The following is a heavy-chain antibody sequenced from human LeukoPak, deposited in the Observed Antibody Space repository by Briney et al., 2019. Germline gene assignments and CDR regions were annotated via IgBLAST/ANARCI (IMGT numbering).Heavy chain of an antibody. D-gene: IGHD2-2*01. V-gene: IGHV7-4-1*02. J-gene: IGHJ3*02. Sequence: ASVKVSCKASGYTFTKFAMNWLRQAPGKGLEWMGWINTNTENPTYAQGFTGRLVFSLDTSISTAYLQISRLEAEDTAVYYCARTRYCDSTSCLGGRGAFDMWGQGTMVTVSS. CDR2: INTNTENP. CDR3: ARTRYCDSTSCLGGRGAFDM. CDR1: GYTFTKFA.